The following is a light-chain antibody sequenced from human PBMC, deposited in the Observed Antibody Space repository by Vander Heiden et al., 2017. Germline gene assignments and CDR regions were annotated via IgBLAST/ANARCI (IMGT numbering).Light chain of an antibody. CDR2: AAS. CDR1: QSTSRI. CDR3: QHNYSTPLT. V-gene: IGKV1-39*01. Sequence: GDRVTITCRASQSTSRILIWYQQKPGKAPKLLIYAASSLESGVPPRFSGSGSGTEFTLTISSLQPEDVAAYYCQHNYSTPLTFGEGTKLEIK. J-gene: IGKJ4*02.